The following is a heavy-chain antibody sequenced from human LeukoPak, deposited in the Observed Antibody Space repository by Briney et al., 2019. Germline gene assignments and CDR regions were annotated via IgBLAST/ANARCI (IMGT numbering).Heavy chain of an antibody. D-gene: IGHD2-2*03. J-gene: IGHJ4*02. CDR3: ARFGPLGYCSSTSCPNPDY. V-gene: IGHV1-8*01. Sequence: GASVKVSCKASGYTFTSYDINWVRQATGQGLEWMGWMNPNSGNTGYAQKFQGRVTMTRNTSISTAYMELSSLRSEDTAVYYCARFGPLGYCSSTSCPNPDYWGQGTLVTVSS. CDR2: MNPNSGNT. CDR1: GYTFTSYD.